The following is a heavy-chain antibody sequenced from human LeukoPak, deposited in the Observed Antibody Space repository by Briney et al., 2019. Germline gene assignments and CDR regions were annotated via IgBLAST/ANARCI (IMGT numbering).Heavy chain of an antibody. CDR1: GYTFTSYG. Sequence: EASVKVSCKASGYTFTSYGISWVRQAPGQGLEWTGWISAYNGNTNYAQKLQGRVTMTTDTSTSTAYMELRSLRSDDTAVYYCAREDILTGYYDAFDIWGQGTMVTVSS. D-gene: IGHD3-9*01. J-gene: IGHJ3*02. CDR2: ISAYNGNT. CDR3: AREDILTGYYDAFDI. V-gene: IGHV1-18*01.